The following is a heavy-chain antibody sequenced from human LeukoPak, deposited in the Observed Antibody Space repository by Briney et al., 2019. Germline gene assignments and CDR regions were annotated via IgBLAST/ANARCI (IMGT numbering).Heavy chain of an antibody. V-gene: IGHV4-39*07. CDR3: ASDYGGRKY. J-gene: IGHJ4*02. CDR1: GGSISSSSYY. D-gene: IGHD4-23*01. CDR2: IYYSGST. Sequence: SETLSLTCTVSGGSISSSSYYWGWIRQPPGKGLEWIGSIYYSGSTYCYPSLKSRVTISVDTSKNQFSLKLSSVTAADTAVYYCASDYGGRKYWGQGTLVTVSS.